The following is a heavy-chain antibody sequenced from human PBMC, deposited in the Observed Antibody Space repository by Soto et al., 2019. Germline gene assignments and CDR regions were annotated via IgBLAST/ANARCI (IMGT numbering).Heavy chain of an antibody. Sequence: ASVKVSCKAAGYTFSAYTMNWVRQAPGQSLEWMGWIDVGSGNTRYSQNFQGRVSITRDTSASTVYMELTGLKSEDTAMYYCARDTETLGPRANDALDIWGQGTMVTVS. CDR1: GYTFSAYT. D-gene: IGHD3-3*02. J-gene: IGHJ3*02. CDR3: ARDTETLGPRANDALDI. CDR2: IDVGSGNT. V-gene: IGHV1-3*01.